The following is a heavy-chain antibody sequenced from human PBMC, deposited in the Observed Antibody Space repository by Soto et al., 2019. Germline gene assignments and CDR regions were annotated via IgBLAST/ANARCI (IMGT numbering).Heavy chain of an antibody. D-gene: IGHD6-6*01. CDR1: GFTFSSYW. Sequence: GGSLRLSCAASGFTFSSYWMSWVRQAPGKGLEWVANIKQDGSEKYYVDSVKGRFTIARGNAKNSLYLQMNSLRAEETAVYYCARQTLSSSSGYYFDYWGQGTLVTVSS. CDR2: IKQDGSEK. V-gene: IGHV3-7*01. CDR3: ARQTLSSSSGYYFDY. J-gene: IGHJ4*02.